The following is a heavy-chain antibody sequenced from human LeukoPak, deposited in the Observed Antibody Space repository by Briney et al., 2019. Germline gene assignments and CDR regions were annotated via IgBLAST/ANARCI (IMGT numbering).Heavy chain of an antibody. CDR3: ATQYYDCVWGTNPPDY. CDR2: ISSSTTFM. D-gene: IGHD3-16*01. CDR1: GFAFKSHS. Sequence: GGSLRLSCEASGFAFKSHSMYWARQAPGKGLEWVASISSSTTFMYYADSVKGRFTVARDNSKNSLFLLMARLTAEDTGTYYCATQYYDCVWGTNPPDYWGQGTLVTVSS. J-gene: IGHJ4*02. V-gene: IGHV3-21*01.